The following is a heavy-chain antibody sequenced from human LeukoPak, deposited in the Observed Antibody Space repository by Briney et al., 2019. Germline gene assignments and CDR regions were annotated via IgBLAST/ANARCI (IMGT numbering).Heavy chain of an antibody. J-gene: IGHJ4*02. Sequence: GGSLRLSCAASGFTFSTYAMSWVRQAPGKGLEWVSTFSGSGSNTYFVDSVKGRFTISRDNSTNTLYLQMNSLRAEDTAVYYCAKRSYGYCDYWGQGTLVTVSS. D-gene: IGHD5-18*01. CDR2: FSGSGSNT. CDR1: GFTFSTYA. V-gene: IGHV3-23*01. CDR3: AKRSYGYCDY.